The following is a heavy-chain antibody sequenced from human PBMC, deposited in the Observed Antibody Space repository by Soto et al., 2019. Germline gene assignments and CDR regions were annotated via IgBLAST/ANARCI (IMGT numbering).Heavy chain of an antibody. Sequence: ASVKVSCKASGYTFTSYYMHWVRQAPGQGLEWMGIINPSGGSTSYAQKFQGRVTMTRDTSTSTVYMELSSLRSDDTAVYYCARDQGDFWSGPDYGMDVWGQGTKVTVSS. V-gene: IGHV1-46*01. D-gene: IGHD3-3*01. J-gene: IGHJ6*02. CDR2: INPSGGST. CDR1: GYTFTSYY. CDR3: ARDQGDFWSGPDYGMDV.